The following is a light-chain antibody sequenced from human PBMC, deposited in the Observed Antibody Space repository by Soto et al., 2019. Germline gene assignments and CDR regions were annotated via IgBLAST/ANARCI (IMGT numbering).Light chain of an antibody. CDR3: QHRSNWLGT. V-gene: IGKV3-11*01. CDR2: DAS. CDR1: QSVSSF. Sequence: EIVLTQSPATLSLSPGERATLSCRASQSVSSFLAWYQQKSGQTPRLLIYDASNRASGIPARFSGSGSGTDFTRTISSLEPEDFAVYYCQHRSNWLGTFGPGTKVDIK. J-gene: IGKJ3*01.